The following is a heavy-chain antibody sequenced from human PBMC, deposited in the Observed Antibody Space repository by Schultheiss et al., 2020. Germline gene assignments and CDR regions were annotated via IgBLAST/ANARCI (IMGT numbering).Heavy chain of an antibody. V-gene: IGHV3-53*01. CDR2: IYSGGST. CDR3: ATATGYCSSTSCYGYYYGMDV. CDR1: GFTVSSNY. J-gene: IGHJ6*02. Sequence: GESLKISCAASGFTVSSNYMSWVRQAPGKGLEWVSVIYSGGSTYYADSVKGRFTISRDNSKNTLYLQMNSLRAEDTAVYYCATATGYCSSTSCYGYYYGMDVWGQGTTVTVSS. D-gene: IGHD2-2*01.